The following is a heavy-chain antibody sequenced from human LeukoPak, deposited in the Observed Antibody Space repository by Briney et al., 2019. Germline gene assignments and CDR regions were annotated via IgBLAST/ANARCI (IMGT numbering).Heavy chain of an antibody. D-gene: IGHD3-10*01. CDR1: GFTFSDYY. Sequence: GGSLRLSCAASGFTFSDYYMSWIRQAPGKGLEWVSNISSSGSNIYYADSVKGRFTISRDNAKNSLYLQMNSLRAEDTAIYYCARAMDYYYYYYIGVWGKGTTVTVSS. V-gene: IGHV3-11*04. J-gene: IGHJ6*03. CDR2: ISSSGSNI. CDR3: ARAMDYYYYYYIGV.